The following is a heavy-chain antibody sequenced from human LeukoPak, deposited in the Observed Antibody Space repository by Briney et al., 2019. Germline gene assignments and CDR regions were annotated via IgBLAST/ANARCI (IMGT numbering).Heavy chain of an antibody. CDR3: ARDASLRLGDYYYYMDV. J-gene: IGHJ6*03. CDR1: GFNVTTNY. D-gene: IGHD3-3*01. V-gene: IGHV3-53*01. Sequence: GGSLRPSCAASGFNVTTNYMSWVRQAPGKGLEWVSVIYSGGTTYYADSVKGRFTISRDISKNTLSLQMNSLRAEDTAVYYCARDASLRLGDYYYYMDVWGKGTTVTVSS. CDR2: IYSGGTT.